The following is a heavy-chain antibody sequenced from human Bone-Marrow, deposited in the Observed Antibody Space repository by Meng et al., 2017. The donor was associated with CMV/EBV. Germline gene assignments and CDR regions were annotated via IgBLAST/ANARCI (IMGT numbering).Heavy chain of an antibody. Sequence: GESLKISCTASGFTVNNNYMSWVRQAPGKGLDWVSVIDRDGSAYYAESVKGRFTISRDNSKNTLYLQMNSLRAEDTAVYYCAKDRAIVVVPAAKGELFDYWGQGTLVTVSS. CDR1: GFTVNNNY. J-gene: IGHJ4*02. CDR3: AKDRAIVVVPAAKGELFDY. V-gene: IGHV3-53*01. D-gene: IGHD2-2*01. CDR2: IDRDGSA.